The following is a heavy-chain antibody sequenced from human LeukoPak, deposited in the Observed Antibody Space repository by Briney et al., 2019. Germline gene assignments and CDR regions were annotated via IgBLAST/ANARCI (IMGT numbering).Heavy chain of an antibody. J-gene: IGHJ4*02. V-gene: IGHV4-34*01. CDR2: INHSGST. D-gene: IGHD3-22*01. CDR1: GGSFSGYY. CDR3: ARGITDSIWYLDY. Sequence: PSETLSLTCAVYGGSFSGYYWSWIRQPPGKGLEWIGEINHSGSTNYNPSLKSRVTISVDTSKNQFSLKLSSVTAADTAVYFCARGITDSIWYLDYRGQGTLVTVSS.